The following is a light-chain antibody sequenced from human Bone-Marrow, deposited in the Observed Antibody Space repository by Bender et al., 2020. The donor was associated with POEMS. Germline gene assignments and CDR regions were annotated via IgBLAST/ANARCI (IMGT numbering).Light chain of an antibody. CDR1: SSDVGSYTL. V-gene: IGLV2-23*01. CDR3: CSYTISSTWV. J-gene: IGLJ3*02. CDR2: EDT. Sequence: QSALTQPASVSGSPGQSITISCTGTSSDVGSYTLVSWYQQHPGEAPKLIIYEDTLRPSGVSNRFSGSKSGNTASLTISGVQAEDEADYYCCSYTISSTWVFGGGTKLTVL.